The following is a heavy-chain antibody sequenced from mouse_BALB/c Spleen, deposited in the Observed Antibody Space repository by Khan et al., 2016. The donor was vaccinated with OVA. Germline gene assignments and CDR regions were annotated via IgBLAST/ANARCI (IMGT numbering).Heavy chain of an antibody. CDR2: INTYYGDV. Sequence: QVQLMESGAELVRPGVSVKISCKGSGYTFTDFTMHWVKQSHAKSLEWIGVINTYYGDVTYNQKFKGKATMTVDKSSSTVYMELAKLKSEDSAIYYCARWGGSRFAYWGQGTLVTVSA. CDR1: GYTFTDFT. V-gene: IGHV1S137*01. CDR3: ARWGGSRFAY. J-gene: IGHJ3*01.